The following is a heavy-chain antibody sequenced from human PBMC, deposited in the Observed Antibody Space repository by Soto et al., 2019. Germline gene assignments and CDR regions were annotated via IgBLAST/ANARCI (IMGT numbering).Heavy chain of an antibody. CDR1: GGSMSSYY. D-gene: IGHD2-8*01. Sequence: TLSLTCTVSGGSMSSYYWSWIRQPPGKGLEWIGNIYYSGSTNYNPSLKSRVTISVDTSKNQFSLKLSSVTAADTAVYYCARCRACTDRGCEALQQYYYRGVGGKGTSVT. CDR2: IYYSGST. V-gene: IGHV4-59*01. CDR3: ARCRACTDRGCEALQQYYYRGV. J-gene: IGHJ6*03.